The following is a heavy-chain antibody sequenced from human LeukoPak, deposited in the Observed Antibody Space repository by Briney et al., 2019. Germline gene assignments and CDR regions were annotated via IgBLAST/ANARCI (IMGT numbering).Heavy chain of an antibody. J-gene: IGHJ4*02. CDR3: AKNRNGDCSGGSCYGTRYYFDY. V-gene: IGHV3-23*01. CDR2: ISGSGGST. CDR1: RFTFSSYG. Sequence: GGSLRLSCAASRFTFSSYGMHWVRQAPGKGLEWVSAISGSGGSTYYADSVKGRFTISRDNSKNTLYLQMNSLRAEDTAVYYCAKNRNGDCSGGSCYGTRYYFDYWGQGTLVTVSS. D-gene: IGHD2-15*01.